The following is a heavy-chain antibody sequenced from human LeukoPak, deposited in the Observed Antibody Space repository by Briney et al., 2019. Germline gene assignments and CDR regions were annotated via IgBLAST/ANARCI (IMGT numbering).Heavy chain of an antibody. J-gene: IGHJ4*02. Sequence: ASVKVSCKASGYTFTGYYMHWVRQAPGQGLEWMGWINPNSGGTNYAQKFQGRVTMTRDTSISTAYMELSRLRSDDTAVYYCARDAVRRIFGVGGLFDYWGQGTLVTVSS. CDR2: INPNSGGT. CDR1: GYTFTGYY. D-gene: IGHD3-3*01. CDR3: ARDAVRRIFGVGGLFDY. V-gene: IGHV1-2*02.